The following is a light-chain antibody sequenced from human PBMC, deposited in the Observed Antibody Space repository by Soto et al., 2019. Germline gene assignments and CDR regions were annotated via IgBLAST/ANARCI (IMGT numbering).Light chain of an antibody. V-gene: IGLV2-14*03. CDR1: GRDIGGYNF. CDR3: HCYDRSLSAYV. J-gene: IGLJ1*01. Sequence: QSVLTQPASVSGSPGQSITISCTGTGRDIGGYNFVSWYQQHPGKAPKVLIYDVKNRPSGVSNRFSGSKSGSTASLTISGLQAEDEADYYCHCYDRSLSAYVFGTGTQLTVL. CDR2: DVK.